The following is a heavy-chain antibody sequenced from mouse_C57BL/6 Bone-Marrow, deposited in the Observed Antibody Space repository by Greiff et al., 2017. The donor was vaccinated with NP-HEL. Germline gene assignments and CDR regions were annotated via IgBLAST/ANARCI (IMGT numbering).Heavy chain of an antibody. J-gene: IGHJ4*01. CDR2: IYPRSGNT. CDR3: ASWGSPYAMDY. CDR1: GYTFTSYG. V-gene: IGHV1-81*01. Sequence: QVQLKQSGAELARPGASVKLSCKASGYTFTSYGISWVKQRTGQGLEWIGEIYPRSGNTYYNEKFKGKATLTADKSSSTAYMELRSLTSEDSAVYFCASWGSPYAMDYWGQGTSVTVSS.